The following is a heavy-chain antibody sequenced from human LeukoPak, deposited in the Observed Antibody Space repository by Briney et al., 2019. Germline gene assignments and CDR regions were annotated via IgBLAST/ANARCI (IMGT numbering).Heavy chain of an antibody. CDR2: INPNSGGT. V-gene: IGHV1-2*02. Sequence: ASVKVSCKASGNSFTGYYIHWVRQAPGQGLEWMGWINPNSGGTIYAQKFQGRVTMTRDTSISTVYMELSRLRFDDTAVYYCARAPPITRGPFDPWGQGTLVTVSS. CDR1: GNSFTGYY. D-gene: IGHD3-10*01. J-gene: IGHJ5*02. CDR3: ARAPPITRGPFDP.